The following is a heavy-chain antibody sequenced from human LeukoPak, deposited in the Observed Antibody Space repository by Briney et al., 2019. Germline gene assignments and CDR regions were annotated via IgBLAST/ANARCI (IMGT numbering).Heavy chain of an antibody. Sequence: GRSLRLSCAASGFTFSSYAMHWVRQAPGKGLEWVAVISYDGSNKYYADSVKGRFTISRDNSKNTIFLQMNTLRVEDTAIYYCARETGGGFDYWGQGTLVTVSS. J-gene: IGHJ4*02. V-gene: IGHV3-30*14. CDR3: ARETGGGFDY. D-gene: IGHD3-16*01. CDR2: ISYDGSNK. CDR1: GFTFSSYA.